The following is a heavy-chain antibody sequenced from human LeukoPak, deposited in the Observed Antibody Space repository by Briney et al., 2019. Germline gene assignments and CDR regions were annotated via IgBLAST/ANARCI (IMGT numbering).Heavy chain of an antibody. CDR2: IYYSGST. Sequence: SETLSLTCTVSGGSISSYYWSWIRQPPGEGLEWIGYIYYSGSTNYNPSLKSRVTISVDTSKNQFSLKLSSVTAADTAVYYCARLVGGSSWYWVYFDYWGQGTLVTVSS. CDR1: GGSISSYY. CDR3: ARLVGGSSWYWVYFDY. D-gene: IGHD6-13*01. J-gene: IGHJ4*02. V-gene: IGHV4-59*08.